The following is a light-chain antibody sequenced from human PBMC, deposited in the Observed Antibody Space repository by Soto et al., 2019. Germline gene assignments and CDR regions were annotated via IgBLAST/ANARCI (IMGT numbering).Light chain of an antibody. Sequence: LTQSPGTLSLSPGEGATLSCRTSQRVDNNFVAWYQQKPGQAPRLLIYGASTRATGIPDRFSGSGFGTDFTLTITRLEPEDLAVYYCQQYGSSLWTFGLGTKV. V-gene: IGKV3-20*01. J-gene: IGKJ1*01. CDR2: GAS. CDR1: QRVDNNF. CDR3: QQYGSSLWT.